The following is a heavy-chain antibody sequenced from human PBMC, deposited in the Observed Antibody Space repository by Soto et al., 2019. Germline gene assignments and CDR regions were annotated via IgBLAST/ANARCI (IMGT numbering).Heavy chain of an antibody. V-gene: IGHV4-30-4*01. Sequence: TLSLTCTVSGGSISSGRYYWSWIRQPPGKGLEWIGYIYYSGSTYYNPSLKSRVTISVDTSKNQFSLNLSSVTAADTAVYFCARDQSGYSVFDPWGQGTLVTVSS. CDR2: IYYSGST. J-gene: IGHJ5*02. CDR3: ARDQSGYSVFDP. D-gene: IGHD3-3*01. CDR1: GGSISSGRYY.